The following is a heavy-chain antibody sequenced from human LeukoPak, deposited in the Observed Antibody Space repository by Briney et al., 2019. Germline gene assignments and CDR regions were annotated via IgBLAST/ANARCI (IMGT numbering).Heavy chain of an antibody. V-gene: IGHV1-69*05. D-gene: IGHD3-22*01. CDR3: ARDTDSGGLDAFDI. J-gene: IGHJ3*02. Sequence: SSVKVSCKASGGTFSSYAISWVRQAPGQGLEWMGGIIPIFGTANYAQKFQGRVTITTDESTSTAYMELSSLRSEDTAVYYCARDTDSGGLDAFDIWGQGTMVTVSS. CDR2: IIPIFGTA. CDR1: GGTFSSYA.